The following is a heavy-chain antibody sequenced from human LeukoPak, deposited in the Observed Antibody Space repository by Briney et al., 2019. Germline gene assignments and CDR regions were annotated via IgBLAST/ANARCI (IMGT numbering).Heavy chain of an antibody. CDR1: GFTFSSHA. CDR3: ARLGVVPAAMGYYFDY. V-gene: IGHV3-30-3*01. Sequence: GGSLRLSCAASGFTFSSHAMHWVRQAPGKGLEWVAVISYDGSHKYYADSVKGRFTISRDNSKNTLYLQMNSLTTEDTAVYYCARLGVVPAAMGYYFDYWGQGTLVTVSS. CDR2: ISYDGSHK. D-gene: IGHD2-2*01. J-gene: IGHJ4*02.